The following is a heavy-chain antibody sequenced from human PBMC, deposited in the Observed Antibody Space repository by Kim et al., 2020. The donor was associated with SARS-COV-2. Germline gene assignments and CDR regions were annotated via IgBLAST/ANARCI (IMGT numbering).Heavy chain of an antibody. CDR1: GYTFTSYD. J-gene: IGHJ4*02. CDR2: MNPNSGNT. D-gene: IGHD5-18*01. Sequence: ASVKVSCKASGYTFTSYDINWVRQATGQGLEWMGWMNPNSGNTGYAQKFQGRVTMTRNTSISTAYMELSSLRSEDTAVYYCARSYSYGYPIDYWGQGTLVTVSS. V-gene: IGHV1-8*01. CDR3: ARSYSYGYPIDY.